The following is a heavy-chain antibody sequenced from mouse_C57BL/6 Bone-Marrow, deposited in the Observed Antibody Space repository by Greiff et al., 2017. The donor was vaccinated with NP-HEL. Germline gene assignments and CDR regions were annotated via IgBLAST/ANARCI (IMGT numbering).Heavy chain of an antibody. CDR2: IYPGDGDT. V-gene: IGHV1-82*01. D-gene: IGHD2-4*01. J-gene: IGHJ1*03. Sequence: QVQLQQSGPELVKPGASVKISCKASGYAFSSSWMNWVKQRPGKGLEWIGRIYPGDGDTNYNGKFKGKATLTADKSSSTAYMQLSSLTSENSAIYVYAGDDYYDCGDWYFDDWGTGTTVTVSS. CDR1: GYAFSSSW. CDR3: AGDDYYDCGDWYFDD.